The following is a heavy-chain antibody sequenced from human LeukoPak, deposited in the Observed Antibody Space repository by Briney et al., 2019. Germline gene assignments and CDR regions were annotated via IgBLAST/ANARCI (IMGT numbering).Heavy chain of an antibody. CDR1: GGSVSSGSYY. CDR3: ATYGYSSSWYWFDP. CDR2: MYYSGST. Sequence: PSETLSLTCTVSGGSVSSGSYYWSWIRQPPGKGLEWIGYMYYSGSTNYNPSLKSRVTISVDTSKNQFSLKLSSVTAADTAVYYCATYGYSSSWYWFDPWGQGTLVTVPP. J-gene: IGHJ5*02. D-gene: IGHD6-13*01. V-gene: IGHV4-61*01.